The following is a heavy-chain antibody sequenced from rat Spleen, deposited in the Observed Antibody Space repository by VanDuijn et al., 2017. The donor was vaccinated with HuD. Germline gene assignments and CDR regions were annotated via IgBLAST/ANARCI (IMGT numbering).Heavy chain of an antibody. CDR2: ISTGGGST. J-gene: IGHJ3*01. CDR1: GLSFSNYD. D-gene: IGHD1-9*01. CDR3: ARGGYNYGWFAY. Sequence: EVQLVESGGGLVQPGRSMKLSCAASGLSFSNYDMAWVRQAPTKGLEWVASISTGGGSTYYRDSVKGRFTISRDDAKSTLYLQMNSLRAEDTATYYCARGGYNYGWFAYWGQGTLVTVSS. V-gene: IGHV5-25*01.